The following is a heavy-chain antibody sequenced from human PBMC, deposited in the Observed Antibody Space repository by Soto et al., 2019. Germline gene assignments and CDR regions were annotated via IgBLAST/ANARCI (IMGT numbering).Heavy chain of an antibody. CDR1: GYTLTELS. CDR3: ALGPGLRRDDFWSVYPT. CDR2: FDPEDGET. V-gene: IGHV1-24*01. D-gene: IGHD3-3*01. Sequence: ASVKVSCKVSGYTLTELSMHWVRQAPGKGLEWMGGFDPEDGETIYAQKFQGRVTMTEDTSTDTAYMELSSLRSEDTAMYYCALGPGLRRDDFWSVYPTWGQGTLVTVSS. J-gene: IGHJ5*02.